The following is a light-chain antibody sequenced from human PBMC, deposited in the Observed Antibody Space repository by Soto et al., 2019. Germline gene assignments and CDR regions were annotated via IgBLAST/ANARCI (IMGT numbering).Light chain of an antibody. Sequence: SPACRPASTGWRLTLPCRAGQNIRSSLAWYQQRPGQAPRILIYDASTRATGIPPRFSGGGAGTEFTVTISSLQSEDDAIYYCQQYYIRPPYAFGQGTKV. CDR1: QNIRSS. CDR2: DAS. J-gene: IGKJ2*01. CDR3: QQYYIRPPYA. V-gene: IGKV3-15*01.